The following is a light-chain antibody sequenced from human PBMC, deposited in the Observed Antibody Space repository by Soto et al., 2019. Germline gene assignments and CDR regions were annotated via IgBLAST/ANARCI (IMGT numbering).Light chain of an antibody. CDR1: SGSVSTNHY. CDR3: MLYIGSGIWV. Sequence: QTVVTQEPSFSVSPGGTVTLTCDLTSGSVSTNHYPNWYQQTPGQAPRTLIYNTNSRSSGVPDRFSGSILGNKAALTITGAQADDESDYYCMLYIGSGIWVFGGGTKVTVL. CDR2: NTN. J-gene: IGLJ3*02. V-gene: IGLV8-61*01.